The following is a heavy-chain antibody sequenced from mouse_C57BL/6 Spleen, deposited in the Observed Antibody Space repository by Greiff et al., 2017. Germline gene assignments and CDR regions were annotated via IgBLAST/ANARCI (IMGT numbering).Heavy chain of an antibody. D-gene: IGHD1-3*01. V-gene: IGHV3-6*01. CDR1: GYSITSGYY. CDR3: ARDLNQYYFDY. Sequence: ESGPGLVKPSQSLSLTCSVTGYSITSGYYWNWIRQFPGNKLEWMGYISYDGSNNYNPSLKNRISITRDTSKNQFFLKLNSVTTEDTATYYCARDLNQYYFDYWGQGTTLTVSS. CDR2: ISYDGSN. J-gene: IGHJ2*01.